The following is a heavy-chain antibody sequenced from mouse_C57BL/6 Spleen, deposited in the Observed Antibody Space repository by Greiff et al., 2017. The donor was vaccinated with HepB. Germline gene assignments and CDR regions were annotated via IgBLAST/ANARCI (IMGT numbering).Heavy chain of an antibody. CDR3: ARNDDPYYYAMDY. V-gene: IGHV5-17*01. CDR1: GFTFSDYG. Sequence: EVKVVESGGGLVKPGGSLKLSCAASGFTFSDYGMHWVRQAPEKGLEWVAYISSGSSTIYYADTVKGRFTISRDNAKNTLFLQMTSLRSEDTAMYYCARNDDPYYYAMDYWGQGTSVTVSS. J-gene: IGHJ4*01. CDR2: ISSGSSTI.